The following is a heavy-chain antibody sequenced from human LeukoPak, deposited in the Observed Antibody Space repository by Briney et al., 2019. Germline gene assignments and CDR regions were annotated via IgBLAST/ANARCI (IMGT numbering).Heavy chain of an antibody. J-gene: IGHJ4*02. CDR3: ARDWGDYYDSSGHLDY. D-gene: IGHD3-22*01. Sequence: GGSLRLSCAASGFTFSSYGMHWVRQAPGKGLEWVVVIWYDGSNKYYADSVKGRFTISRDNSKNTLYLQMNSRRAEDTAVYYCARDWGDYYDSSGHLDYWGQGTLVTVSS. CDR2: IWYDGSNK. V-gene: IGHV3-33*01. CDR1: GFTFSSYG.